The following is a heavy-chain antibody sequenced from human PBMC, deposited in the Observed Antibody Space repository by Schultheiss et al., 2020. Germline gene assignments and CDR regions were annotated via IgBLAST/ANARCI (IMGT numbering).Heavy chain of an antibody. V-gene: IGHV4-38-2*02. J-gene: IGHJ4*02. CDR2: IYHSGST. Sequence: ESLKISCTVSGYSISSGYYWGWIRQPPGKGLEWIGSIYHSGSTYYNPSLKSRVTISVDTSKNQFSLKLSSVTAADTAVYYCARLIVAATNESFDYWGQGTLVTVSS. CDR3: ARLIVAATNESFDY. D-gene: IGHD2-15*01. CDR1: GYSISSGYY.